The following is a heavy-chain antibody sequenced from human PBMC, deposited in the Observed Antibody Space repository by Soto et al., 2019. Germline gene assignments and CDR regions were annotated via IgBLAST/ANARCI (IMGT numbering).Heavy chain of an antibody. CDR2: IYPGDPDT. Sequence: VESLKISCKGSGYIFTSYWICCGLQMPGKGLEWMGIIYPGDPDTRYSPSFQGQVTISADKSISTAYLQWSSLKASDTAMYYCARLQDYYGMDVWGQGTTVTVSS. J-gene: IGHJ6*02. CDR1: GYIFTSYW. CDR3: ARLQDYYGMDV. V-gene: IGHV5-51*01.